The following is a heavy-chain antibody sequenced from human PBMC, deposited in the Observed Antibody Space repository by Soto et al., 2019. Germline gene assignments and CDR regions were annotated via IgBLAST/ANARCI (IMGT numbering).Heavy chain of an antibody. CDR2: IYYSGST. CDR3: ARHGGDSSSWYNWFDP. D-gene: IGHD6-13*01. Sequence: SETLSLTCTVSGGSISSSSYYWGWIRQPPGKGLEWIGSIYYSGSTYYNPSLKSRVTRSVDTSKTQFSLKLSSVTAADTAVYYCARHGGDSSSWYNWFDPWGQGTLVTVSS. CDR1: GGSISSSSYY. V-gene: IGHV4-39*01. J-gene: IGHJ5*02.